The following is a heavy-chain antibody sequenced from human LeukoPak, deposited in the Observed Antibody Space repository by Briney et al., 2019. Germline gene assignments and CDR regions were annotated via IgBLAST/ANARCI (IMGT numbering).Heavy chain of an antibody. J-gene: IGHJ4*02. V-gene: IGHV5-51*01. CDR2: NYPGDSDT. Sequence: GESLKISCKGSGYSFTSYWIGWVRQMPGKGLEWMRNNYPGDSDTRYSPSFQGQVTISADKSITTAYLQWSSLKASDTAMYYCARHSPGYCSSTSCPFDYWGQGTLVTVSS. CDR1: GYSFTSYW. D-gene: IGHD2-2*01. CDR3: ARHSPGYCSSTSCPFDY.